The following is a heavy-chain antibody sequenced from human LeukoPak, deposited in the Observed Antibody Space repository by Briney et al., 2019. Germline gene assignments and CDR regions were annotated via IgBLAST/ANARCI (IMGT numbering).Heavy chain of an antibody. Sequence: GGSLRLSCAASGFTVSSNYMSWVRQAPGKGLEWVSVTYSGGSTYYADSVKGRFTISRDNSKNTLSLQMNSLRAEDTAVYYCAKSGYYPYFEYWGLGTLVTVSS. CDR3: AKSGYYPYFEY. CDR1: GFTVSSNY. D-gene: IGHD3-3*01. V-gene: IGHV3-66*01. CDR2: TYSGGST. J-gene: IGHJ4*02.